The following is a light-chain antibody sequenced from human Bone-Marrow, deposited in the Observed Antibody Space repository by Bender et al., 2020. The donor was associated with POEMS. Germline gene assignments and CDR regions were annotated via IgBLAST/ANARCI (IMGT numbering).Light chain of an antibody. V-gene: IGLV2-14*03. Sequence: QPALTQPASVSGSPGQSITISCRGTSIDIAFFNYVSWYQQHPGRAPKLLLYDVIYRPSGGSSRFSGSKSGNTASLTISGLQAEDEADYYCSTYTNTNTQLFGGGTKLTVL. J-gene: IGLJ3*02. CDR3: STYTNTNTQL. CDR2: DVI. CDR1: SIDIAFFNY.